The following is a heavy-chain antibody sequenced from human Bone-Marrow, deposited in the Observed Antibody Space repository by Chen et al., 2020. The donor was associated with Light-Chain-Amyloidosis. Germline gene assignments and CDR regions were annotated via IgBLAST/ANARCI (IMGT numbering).Heavy chain of an antibody. D-gene: IGHD2-2*01. CDR1: GFTFSSYW. CDR3: ARDSDCRSTSCYPLGTFDI. V-gene: IGHV3-74*01. Sequence: EVQLVESGGGLVQPGGSLRLSCVASGFTFSSYWMHWVRQAPGKGLVWVSRIKTDGGSTSYADSVKGRFTISRDNAKNTLFLQMSSLRADDTAVYYCARDSDCRSTSCYPLGTFDIWGQGTMVTVSS. CDR2: IKTDGGST. J-gene: IGHJ3*02.